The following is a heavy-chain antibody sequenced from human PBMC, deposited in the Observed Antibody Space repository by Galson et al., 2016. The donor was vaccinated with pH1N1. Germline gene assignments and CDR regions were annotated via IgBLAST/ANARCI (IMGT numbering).Heavy chain of an antibody. D-gene: IGHD6-13*01. CDR3: ASAGYRSGWYGIGAFDV. Sequence: TLSLTCTVSGGSISSYYWSWIRQPPGKGLEWIGYLYNSGGTNYNPSLMSRVTITEDTSRNQFSLKLRSVTAADTAVYYCASAGYRSGWYGIGAFDVWGQGTKVTVSS. CDR1: GGSISSYY. V-gene: IGHV4-59*01. J-gene: IGHJ3*01. CDR2: LYNSGGT.